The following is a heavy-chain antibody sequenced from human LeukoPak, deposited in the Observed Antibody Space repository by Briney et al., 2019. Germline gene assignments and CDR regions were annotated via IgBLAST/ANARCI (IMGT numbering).Heavy chain of an antibody. Sequence: GGSLRLSCAISGFTFSACELTWVRQAPGKGLEWVSYISRSGSTRYYADSVKGRFTISRDNAKNSLYLQMNSLRAEDTAVYYCARVATMVRVPLDALDIWGHGTMVSVSS. CDR2: ISRSGSTR. CDR1: GFTFSACE. V-gene: IGHV3-48*03. J-gene: IGHJ3*02. CDR3: ARVATMVRVPLDALDI. D-gene: IGHD3-10*01.